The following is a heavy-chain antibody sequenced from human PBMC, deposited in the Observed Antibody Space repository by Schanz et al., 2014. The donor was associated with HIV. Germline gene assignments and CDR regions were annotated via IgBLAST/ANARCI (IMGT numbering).Heavy chain of an antibody. D-gene: IGHD4-17*01. CDR2: IWYDGNKK. V-gene: IGHV3-33*06. J-gene: IGHJ4*02. CDR1: RFNFTTFG. Sequence: QLQLVESGGGAIQPGRSLRLSCAASRFNFTTFGMHWVRQAPGKGLEWLAVIWYDGNKKYYTQSVKGRFAISRDNSKNTLFLEMSSLRAEDTAIYYCAKVTPLRCLDYWGQGTLVTVSS. CDR3: AKVTPLRCLDY.